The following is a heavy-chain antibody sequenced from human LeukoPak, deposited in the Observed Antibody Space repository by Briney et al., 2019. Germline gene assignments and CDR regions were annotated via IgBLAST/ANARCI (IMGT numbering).Heavy chain of an antibody. CDR2: ISAYNGNT. V-gene: IGHV1-18*01. CDR3: ARGSYSSGEGAFFDY. Sequence: ASVKVSCKASGYTFTSYGISWVRQAPGQGLEWMGWISAYNGNTNYAQKLQGRVTMTRDTSTSTVYMELSSLRSEDTAVYYCARGSYSSGEGAFFDYWGQGTLVTVSS. CDR1: GYTFTSYG. J-gene: IGHJ4*02. D-gene: IGHD6-19*01.